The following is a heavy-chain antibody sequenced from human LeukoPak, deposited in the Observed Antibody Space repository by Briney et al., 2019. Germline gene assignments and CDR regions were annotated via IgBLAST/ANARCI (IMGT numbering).Heavy chain of an antibody. J-gene: IGHJ4*02. CDR1: GGSISSYY. CDR2: IHYSGST. D-gene: IGHD3-10*01. V-gene: IGHV4-59*01. CDR3: ARERDYYGSGSYHDY. Sequence: PSETLSLTCTVAGGSISSYYWSWIRQPPGKGLGWIGYIHYSGSTKYNSSLKSRVAMSVDTSKNQFSLKLSSVTAADTAIYYCARERDYYGSGSYHDYWGQGTLVTVSS.